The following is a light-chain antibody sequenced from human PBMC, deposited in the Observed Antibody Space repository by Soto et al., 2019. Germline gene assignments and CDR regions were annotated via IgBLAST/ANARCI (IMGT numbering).Light chain of an antibody. J-gene: IGKJ5*01. CDR1: ESVSSK. V-gene: IGKV3-15*01. Sequence: EIVMTQSPATLPVSPGERATLSCRASESVSSKLVWYQKKPGQAPRLLIHDASTRATGIPARFSGSGSGTEFTLTISSLEPEDFAVYYCQQRSNWPPITFGQGTRLEIK. CDR3: QQRSNWPPIT. CDR2: DAS.